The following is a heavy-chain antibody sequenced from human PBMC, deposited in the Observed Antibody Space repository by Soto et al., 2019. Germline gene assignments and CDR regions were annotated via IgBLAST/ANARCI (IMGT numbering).Heavy chain of an antibody. J-gene: IGHJ6*02. CDR3: GPRPRLDGMDV. Sequence: PSETLSLTCAVSGYSISSGHSWGWIRQPPGKGLEWIGSIFHTGSTYYNPSLKSRVTLSVDTSRNQFSLKLSSVNAADPALYSCGPRPRLDGMDVWGQGTTVTVSS. V-gene: IGHV4-38-2*01. CDR2: IFHTGST. D-gene: IGHD6-25*01. CDR1: GYSISSGHS.